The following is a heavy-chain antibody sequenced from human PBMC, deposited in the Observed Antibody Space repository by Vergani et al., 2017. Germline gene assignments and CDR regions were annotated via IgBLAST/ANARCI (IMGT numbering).Heavy chain of an antibody. V-gene: IGHV1-8*01. CDR2: MNPKSGNT. J-gene: IGHJ5*02. D-gene: IGHD1-1*01. Sequence: QEQLVQSGAEVRKPGASVKVSCKASGYTFTSFDINWVRLATGQGLEWMGWMNPKSGNTAYAAKFQGRITMTRDSSTDTAYMEMKSLRSEDTAIYFCARCVLESKYRHNWFGPWGQGTVVTVSS. CDR1: GYTFTSFD. CDR3: ARCVLESKYRHNWFGP.